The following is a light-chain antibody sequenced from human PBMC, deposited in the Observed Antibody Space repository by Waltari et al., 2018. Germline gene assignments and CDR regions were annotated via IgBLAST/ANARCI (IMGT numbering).Light chain of an antibody. V-gene: IGLV1-51*01. CDR1: HPNIGNNS. Sequence: QSVLPQPPSVSAAPGQKVTIPCPGSHPNIGNNSVSWYQHLPGTAPKLLISGGYQRPSGIPDRFSASTSGASATLAITGLQTGDEGDYYCGTWDSSLSLGVFGGGTKLTVL. CDR3: GTWDSSLSLGV. J-gene: IGLJ3*02. CDR2: GGY.